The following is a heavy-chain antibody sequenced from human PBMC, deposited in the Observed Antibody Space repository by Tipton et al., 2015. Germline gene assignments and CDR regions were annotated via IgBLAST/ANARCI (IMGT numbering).Heavy chain of an antibody. CDR3: ASRGAGTSHYAMDV. V-gene: IGHV4-61*01. Sequence: GLVKPSENLSLTCTVSGGSVTSGSYYWSWIRQPPGKGLEWIGYISYTDGAHYNPALKSRVTISVDTSKNQFSLKLTSVTAADTAVYYCASRGAGTSHYAMDVWGQGTTVTVSS. D-gene: IGHD6-19*01. J-gene: IGHJ6*02. CDR1: GGSVTSGSYY. CDR2: ISYTDGA.